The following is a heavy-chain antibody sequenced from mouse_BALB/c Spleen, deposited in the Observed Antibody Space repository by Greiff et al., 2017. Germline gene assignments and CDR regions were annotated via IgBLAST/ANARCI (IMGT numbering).Heavy chain of an antibody. CDR1: GYSITSGYS. J-gene: IGHJ4*01. Sequence: EVQGVESGPDLVKPSQSLSLTCTVTGYSITSGYSWHWIRQFPGNKLEWMGYIHYSGSTNYNPSLKSRISITRDTSKNQFFLQLNSVTTEDTATYYCARKYGNYVGYAMDYWGQGTSVTVSS. V-gene: IGHV3-1*02. D-gene: IGHD2-10*02. CDR2: IHYSGST. CDR3: ARKYGNYVGYAMDY.